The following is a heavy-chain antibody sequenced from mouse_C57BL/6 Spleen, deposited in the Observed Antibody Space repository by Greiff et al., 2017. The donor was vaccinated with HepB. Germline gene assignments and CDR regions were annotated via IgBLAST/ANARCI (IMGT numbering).Heavy chain of an antibody. CDR3: ASRGTYYAMDY. D-gene: IGHD3-3*01. V-gene: IGHV1-64*01. Sequence: QVQLQQPGAELVKPGASVKLSCKASGYTFTSYWMHWVKQRPGQGLEWIGMIHPNSGSTNYNEKFKSKATLTVDKSSSTAYMQLSTLTSEDSAVYYCASRGTYYAMDYWGQGTSVTVSS. CDR2: IHPNSGST. J-gene: IGHJ4*01. CDR1: GYTFTSYW.